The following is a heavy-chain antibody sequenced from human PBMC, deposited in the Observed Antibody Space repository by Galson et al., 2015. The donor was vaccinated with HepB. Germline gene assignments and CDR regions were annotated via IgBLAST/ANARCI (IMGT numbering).Heavy chain of an antibody. J-gene: IGHJ5*02. V-gene: IGHV7-4-1*02. Sequence: SVKVSCKASGYTFTSYAMNWVRQAPGQGLEWMGWINTNTGNPTYAQGFTGRFVFSLDTSDSTAYLQISSLKAEDTAVYYCARKKAAAGTGWFDPWGQGTLVTVSS. CDR2: INTNTGNP. D-gene: IGHD6-13*01. CDR1: GYTFTSYA. CDR3: ARKKAAAGTGWFDP.